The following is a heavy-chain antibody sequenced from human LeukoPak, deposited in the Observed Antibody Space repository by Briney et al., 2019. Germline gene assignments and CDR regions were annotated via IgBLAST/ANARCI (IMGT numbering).Heavy chain of an antibody. CDR2: IYYSGST. V-gene: IGHV4-59*01. J-gene: IGHJ6*03. CDR3: AKHSGYSSSWYPYYYYYMDV. D-gene: IGHD6-13*01. CDR1: GGSISSYY. Sequence: SETLSLTCTVSGGSISSYYWSWIRQPPGKGLEWIGYIYYSGSTNYNPSLKSRVTISVDTSKNQFSLKLSSVTAADTAVYYCAKHSGYSSSWYPYYYYYMDVWGKGTTVTVSS.